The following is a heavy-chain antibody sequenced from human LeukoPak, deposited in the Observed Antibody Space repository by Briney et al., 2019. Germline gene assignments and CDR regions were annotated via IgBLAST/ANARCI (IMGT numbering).Heavy chain of an antibody. CDR1: GGTFSSYA. CDR3: ASPGISFLSQDY. J-gene: IGHJ4*02. Sequence: GSSVKVSCKASGGTFSSYAISWVRQAPGQGLEWMGGIIPIFGTANYAQKFQGRVTITADESTSTAYMELSRLRSDDTAVYYCASPGISFLSQDYWGQGTLVTVSS. CDR2: IIPIFGTA. V-gene: IGHV1-69*01. D-gene: IGHD2/OR15-2a*01.